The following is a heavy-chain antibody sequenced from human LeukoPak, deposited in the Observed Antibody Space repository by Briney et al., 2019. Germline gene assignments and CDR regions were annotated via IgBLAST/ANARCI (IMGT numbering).Heavy chain of an antibody. D-gene: IGHD6-19*01. CDR3: ARYSSGWYPFDY. Sequence: PSETLSRTCTISGGSISSYYWSWIRQPPGKGLEWIGYIYYSGSTNYNPSLKSRVTISVDTSKNQFSLKLSSVTAADTAVYYCARYSSGWYPFDYWGQGTLVTVSS. CDR2: IYYSGST. V-gene: IGHV4-59*08. CDR1: GGSISSYY. J-gene: IGHJ4*02.